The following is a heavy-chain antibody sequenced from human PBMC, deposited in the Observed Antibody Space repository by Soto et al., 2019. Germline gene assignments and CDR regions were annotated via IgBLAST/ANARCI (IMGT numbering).Heavy chain of an antibody. D-gene: IGHD6-25*01. V-gene: IGHV3-9*01. J-gene: IGHJ6*02. CDR2: ISWNSGNI. Sequence: RLSCAASGFTFHNYAMHWVRQAPGKGLEWVSGISWNSGNIGYADSVKGRFTISRDNAKNSLYLQMNSLRAEDTALYYCAKSYTSGLYGMDVLGQGTAVTSP. CDR3: AKSYTSGLYGMDV. CDR1: GFTFHNYA.